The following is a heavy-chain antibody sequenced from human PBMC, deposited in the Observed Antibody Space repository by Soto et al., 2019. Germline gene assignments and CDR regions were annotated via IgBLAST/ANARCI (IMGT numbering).Heavy chain of an antibody. D-gene: IGHD2-15*01. J-gene: IGHJ4*02. CDR2: VSIGGST. V-gene: IGHV3-23*01. CDR3: AKRRGAGGHFDY. Sequence: QPGGSLRLSCAASGFTFSSYAMVWVRQGPGKGLEWVAVVSIGGSTHYADSVRGRFTISRDNSKNTLSLQMNSLTAEDTAVYFCAKRRGAGGHFDYWGQGALVTVSS. CDR1: GFTFSSYA.